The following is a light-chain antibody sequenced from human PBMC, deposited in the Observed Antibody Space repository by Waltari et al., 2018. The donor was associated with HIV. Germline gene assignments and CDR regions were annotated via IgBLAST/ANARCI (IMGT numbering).Light chain of an antibody. Sequence: QSALTQPASVSGSPGQSTTLYGTGTSSDVGGYNLVSWYQQHPGKAPKLMLYEVSKRPSGVSNLFSGSKSGNTASLTISGLQAEDEADYYCCAYAGSTTYVIFGGGTKLTVL. V-gene: IGLV2-23*02. CDR2: EVS. CDR1: SSDVGGYNL. CDR3: CAYAGSTTYVI. J-gene: IGLJ2*01.